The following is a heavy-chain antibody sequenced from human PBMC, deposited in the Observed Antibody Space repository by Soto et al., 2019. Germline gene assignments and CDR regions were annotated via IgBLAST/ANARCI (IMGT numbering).Heavy chain of an antibody. CDR2: INHSGST. D-gene: IGHD2-15*01. CDR1: GGSFSGYY. J-gene: IGHJ5*02. CDR3: ASVLRGYCSGGSCHNWFDP. V-gene: IGHV4-34*01. Sequence: SETLSLTCAVYGGSFSGYYWSWIRQPPGKGLEWIGEINHSGSTNYNPSLKSRVTISVDTSKNQFSLKLSSVTAADTAVYYCASVLRGYCSGGSCHNWFDPWGQGTLVTVSS.